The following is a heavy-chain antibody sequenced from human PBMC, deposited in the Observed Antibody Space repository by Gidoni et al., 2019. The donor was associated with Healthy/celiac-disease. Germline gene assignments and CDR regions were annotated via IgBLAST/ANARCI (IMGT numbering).Heavy chain of an antibody. Sequence: QVQLKQWGAGLLKPSETRSRPCAVYGGSVSGYYWSWIPQPPGKGLEWIGEINQSGSTTYNPSLKGRYTISVDTSKSQFTLKLSSETAADMAVYYCASEFVGYYSSTSCYRGVRRYNGMDVWGQGTTVTVSS. CDR1: GGSVSGYY. D-gene: IGHD2-2*01. CDR2: INQSGST. J-gene: IGHJ6*02. CDR3: ASEFVGYYSSTSCYRGVRRYNGMDV. V-gene: IGHV4-34*01.